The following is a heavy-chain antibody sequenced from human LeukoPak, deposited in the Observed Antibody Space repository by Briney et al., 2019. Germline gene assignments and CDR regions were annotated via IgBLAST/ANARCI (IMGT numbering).Heavy chain of an antibody. CDR2: ISGSGGST. CDR3: ARESSGYYFDY. Sequence: GGSLRLSRAASGFTFSSYAMSWVRQAPGKGLEWVSAISGSGGSTYYADSVKGRFTISRDDSKNTLYLQMHSLRVEDTAVYYCARESSGYYFDYWGQGTLVTVSS. D-gene: IGHD6-25*01. CDR1: GFTFSSYA. J-gene: IGHJ4*02. V-gene: IGHV3-23*01.